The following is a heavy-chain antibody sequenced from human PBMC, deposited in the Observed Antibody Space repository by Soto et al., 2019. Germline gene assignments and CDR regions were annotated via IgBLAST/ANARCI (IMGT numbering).Heavy chain of an antibody. V-gene: IGHV4-59*01. J-gene: IGHJ6*02. CDR3: ARYVVVAATLKYDYYGMDV. D-gene: IGHD2-15*01. CDR2: IYYSGST. Sequence: SETLSLTCTVSGGSISSYYWSWIRQPPGKGLEWIGYIYYSGSTNYNPSLKSRVTISVDTSKNQFSLKLSSVTAADTAVYYCARYVVVAATLKYDYYGMDVWGQGTTVTVSS. CDR1: GGSISSYY.